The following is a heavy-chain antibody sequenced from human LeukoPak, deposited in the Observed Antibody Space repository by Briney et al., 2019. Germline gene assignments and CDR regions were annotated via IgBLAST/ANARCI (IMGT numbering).Heavy chain of an antibody. CDR3: ARRRIGDSTITIYNWFDP. CDR2: INHSGST. CDR1: GGSFSGYY. Sequence: PSETLSLTCAVSGGSFSGYYWSWIRQPPGKGLEWIGEINHSGSTNYNPSLKSRVTISVDTSKNQFSLRLRSVTAADTAVYYCARRRIGDSTITIYNWFDPWGQGTLVTVSS. J-gene: IGHJ5*02. D-gene: IGHD4-11*01. V-gene: IGHV4-34*01.